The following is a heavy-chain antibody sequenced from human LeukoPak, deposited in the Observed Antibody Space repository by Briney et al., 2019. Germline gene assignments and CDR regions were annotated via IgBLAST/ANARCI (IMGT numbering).Heavy chain of an antibody. J-gene: IGHJ4*02. Sequence: SVKVSCKASGGTFSSYAISWVRQAPGQGLEWMGGIIPIFGTANYAQKFQGRVTITTDESTTTAYMEVSSLRSEDTAVYYCGRKAGDCGGGSCYSIDYWGQGTLVTVSS. CDR3: GRKAGDCGGGSCYSIDY. V-gene: IGHV1-69*05. D-gene: IGHD2-15*01. CDR2: IIPIFGTA. CDR1: GGTFSSYA.